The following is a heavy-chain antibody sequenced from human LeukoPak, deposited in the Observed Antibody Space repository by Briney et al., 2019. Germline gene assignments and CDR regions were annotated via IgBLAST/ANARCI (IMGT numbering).Heavy chain of an antibody. D-gene: IGHD3-10*01. CDR2: IKQDGSEK. Sequence: GGSLRLSCAASGFTFSSYWMSWVRQAPGKGPEWVANIKQDGSEKYYVDSVKGRFTISRDNAKNSLYLQMNSLRAEDTAVYYCARVHGSGSYYNYFDYWGQGTLVTVSS. CDR3: ARVHGSGSYYNYFDY. J-gene: IGHJ4*02. CDR1: GFTFSSYW. V-gene: IGHV3-7*01.